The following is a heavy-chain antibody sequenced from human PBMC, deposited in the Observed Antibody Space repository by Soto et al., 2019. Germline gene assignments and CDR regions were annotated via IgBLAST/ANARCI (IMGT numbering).Heavy chain of an antibody. Sequence: QVQLQESGPGLVKPSQTLSLTCTVSGGSISSGGYYWTWIRQHPGKGLEWIGYNYHSGITYYNPSLKSRVTISLDTSTNQFSLKLSSVTAADTAVYYCARGSSIAGLYYGMDVWGQGTTVTVSS. CDR3: ARGSSIAGLYYGMDV. CDR1: GGSISSGGYY. D-gene: IGHD6-6*01. CDR2: NYHSGIT. V-gene: IGHV4-31*03. J-gene: IGHJ6*02.